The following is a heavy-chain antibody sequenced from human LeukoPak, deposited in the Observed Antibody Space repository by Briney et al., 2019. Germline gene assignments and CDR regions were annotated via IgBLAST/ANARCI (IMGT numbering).Heavy chain of an antibody. J-gene: IGHJ4*02. D-gene: IGHD3-22*01. Sequence: GGSLRLSCVASGFTFNRHHMNWVRQAPGKGLEWVSYISSGSNAIYYADSVKGRFTMSRDNAKNSLFLQMNSLRDEDTAVYYCAKDRPANYYDSSGYYSDWGQGTLVTASS. CDR3: AKDRPANYYDSSGYYSD. CDR2: ISSGSNAI. V-gene: IGHV3-48*02. CDR1: GFTFNRHH.